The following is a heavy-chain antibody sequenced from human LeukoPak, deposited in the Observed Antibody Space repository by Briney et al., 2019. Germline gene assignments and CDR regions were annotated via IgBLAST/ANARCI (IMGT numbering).Heavy chain of an antibody. CDR2: IYAGDSST. CDR3: ARHSCYDS. Sequence: GASLKISCKGSGFTFSTYSFAWVRQMPGKGLEWMGVIYAGDSSTRYSPSFQGQVTISVDKPISTAYLQWSSLKASDSAIYYCARHSCYDSWGQGTLVTVSS. J-gene: IGHJ4*02. CDR1: GFTFSTYS. V-gene: IGHV5-51*01. D-gene: IGHD3-16*01.